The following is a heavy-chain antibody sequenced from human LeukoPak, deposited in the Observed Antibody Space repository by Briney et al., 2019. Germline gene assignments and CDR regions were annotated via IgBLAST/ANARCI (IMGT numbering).Heavy chain of an antibody. CDR3: AKEDSNYPGALFDY. V-gene: IGHV3-53*01. CDR1: GFTVSSTY. J-gene: IGHJ4*02. CDR2: IYSGGST. Sequence: GGSLRLSCAASGFTVSSTYMSWVRQAPGKGLEWVSVIYSGGSTYYADSVKGRFTISRDNSKNTLYLQMNSLRAEDTAVYYCAKEDSNYPGALFDYWGQGTLVTVSS. D-gene: IGHD4-11*01.